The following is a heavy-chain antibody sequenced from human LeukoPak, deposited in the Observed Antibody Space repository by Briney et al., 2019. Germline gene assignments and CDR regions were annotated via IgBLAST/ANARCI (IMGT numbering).Heavy chain of an antibody. J-gene: IGHJ4*02. Sequence: SETLSLTCTVSGGSISSSSYYWGWIRQPPGKGLEWIGSIYYSGSTNYNSSLKSRVTISVDTSKNQFSLKLSSVTAADTAVYYCARTHSSSWGGFDYWGQGTLVTVSS. CDR3: ARTHSSSWGGFDY. V-gene: IGHV4-39*07. D-gene: IGHD6-13*01. CDR1: GGSISSSSYY. CDR2: IYYSGST.